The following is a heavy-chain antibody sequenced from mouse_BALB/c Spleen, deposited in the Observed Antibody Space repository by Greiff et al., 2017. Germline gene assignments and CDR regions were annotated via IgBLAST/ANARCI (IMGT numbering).Heavy chain of an antibody. CDR1: GFTFSSYT. Sequence: DVHLVESGGGLVQPGGSLKLSCAASGFTFSSYTMSWVRQTPEKRLEWVAYISNGGGSTYYPGTVKGRFTISRDNAKNTLYLQMSSLKSEDTAMYYCARHAYGNYGFDYWGQGTTLTVSS. CDR3: ARHAYGNYGFDY. V-gene: IGHV5-12-2*01. D-gene: IGHD2-1*01. J-gene: IGHJ2*01. CDR2: ISNGGGST.